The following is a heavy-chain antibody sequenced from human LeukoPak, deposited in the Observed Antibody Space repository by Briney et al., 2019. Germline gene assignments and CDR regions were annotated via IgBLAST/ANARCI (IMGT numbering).Heavy chain of an antibody. V-gene: IGHV4-59*12. CDR1: GRLMSSYY. CDR2: IYYSGST. J-gene: IGHJ3*02. Sequence: SLLCTVWGRLMSSYYWRWLRGPRGGGLEGLGLIYYSGSTIYSPSLKRRVTISLGKSKKQFFLTINYLTTADPAVYYCSRVRSWSDYCDCEDPFDIWGQGTMGTVSP. CDR3: SRVRSWSDYCDCEDPFDI. D-gene: IGHD4-17*01.